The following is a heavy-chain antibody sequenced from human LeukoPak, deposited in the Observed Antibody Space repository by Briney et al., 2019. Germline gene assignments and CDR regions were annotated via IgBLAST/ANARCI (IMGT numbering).Heavy chain of an antibody. CDR2: ISSSGSTI. V-gene: IGHV3-11*04. CDR3: ARDGHLAARPELPSGY. Sequence: GGSLRLSCAASGFTFSDYYMSWIRQAPGKGLEWVSYISSSGSTIYYADSVKGRFTISRDNAKNSLYLQMNSLRAEDTAVYYCARDGHLAARPELPSGYWGQGTLVTVSS. D-gene: IGHD6-6*01. CDR1: GFTFSDYY. J-gene: IGHJ4*02.